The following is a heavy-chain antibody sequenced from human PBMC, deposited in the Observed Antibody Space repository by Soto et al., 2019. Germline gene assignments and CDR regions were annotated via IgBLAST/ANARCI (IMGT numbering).Heavy chain of an antibody. CDR2: ISTSSSFI. CDR3: ARENKDVNKSTSISSGFHGMDV. J-gene: IGHJ6*02. V-gene: IGHV3-21*01. CDR1: GFTFRSHS. D-gene: IGHD2-2*01. Sequence: GGSLRLSCEGSGFTFRSHSMNWVRQAPGRGLEWVASISTSSSFIYYGDSVRGRFIISRDNAKNPLDLQMDSLRVEDTAVYYCARENKDVNKSTSISSGFHGMDVWGQGITVTVS.